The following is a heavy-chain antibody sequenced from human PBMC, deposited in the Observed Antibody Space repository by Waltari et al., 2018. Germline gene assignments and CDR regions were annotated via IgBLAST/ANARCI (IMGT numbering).Heavy chain of an antibody. J-gene: IGHJ6*02. CDR2: IRGSGGST. Sequence: EVQLLESGGGLVQPGGSLRLSCAASGFTFSSYAMSWVRQAPGKGLEWVSAIRGSGGSTYYADSVKGRFTISRDNSKNTLYLQMNSLRAEDTAVYYCAKSYGDSYYYYYGMDVWGQGTTVTVSS. V-gene: IGHV3-23*01. CDR3: AKSYGDSYYYYYGMDV. CDR1: GFTFSSYA. D-gene: IGHD4-17*01.